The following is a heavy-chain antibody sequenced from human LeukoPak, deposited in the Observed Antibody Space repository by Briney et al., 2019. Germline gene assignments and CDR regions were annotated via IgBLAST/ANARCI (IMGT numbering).Heavy chain of an antibody. V-gene: IGHV3-23*01. J-gene: IGHJ4*02. Sequence: GGSLSLLCSASGFTYNNCSVRGARQAPGKGLEWVSAISGSGGATYYADSVKGRFTISRDNSKNTLYLQMNSLRAEDTALYYCASLDYFYSSDSDDYWGQGTLVTVSS. CDR1: GFTYNNCS. CDR2: ISGSGGAT. D-gene: IGHD3-22*01. CDR3: ASLDYFYSSDSDDY.